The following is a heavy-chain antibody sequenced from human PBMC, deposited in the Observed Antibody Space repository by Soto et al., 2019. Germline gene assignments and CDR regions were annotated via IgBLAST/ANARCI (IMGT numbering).Heavy chain of an antibody. CDR1: GFTFSSRA. Sequence: QVQLVESGGGVVQPGRSLRLSCAASGFTFSSRAMHWVRQAPGKGLEWVAISPFDEDNKYYADSVKGRFTISRDNSRNTLYLQMNSLRTDDTAVYYCARALGAGFEWQQLDYWGQGTLVTDSS. V-gene: IGHV3-30-3*01. CDR3: ARALGAGFEWQQLDY. D-gene: IGHD4-4*01. J-gene: IGHJ4*02. CDR2: SPFDEDNK.